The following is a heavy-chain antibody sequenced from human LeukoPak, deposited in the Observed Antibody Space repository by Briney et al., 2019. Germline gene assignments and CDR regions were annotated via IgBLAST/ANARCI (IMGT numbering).Heavy chain of an antibody. D-gene: IGHD3-3*01. V-gene: IGHV3-30*04. J-gene: IGHJ6*03. CDR2: ISYDGSNK. CDR3: ARAGSGNPYYYYMDV. Sequence: GGSLRLSCAASGFTFSSYAMHWVRQAPGKGLEWVAVISYDGSNKYYADSVKGRFTISGDNSKNTLYLQMNSLRAEDTAVYYCARAGSGNPYYYYMDVWGKGTTVTVSS. CDR1: GFTFSSYA.